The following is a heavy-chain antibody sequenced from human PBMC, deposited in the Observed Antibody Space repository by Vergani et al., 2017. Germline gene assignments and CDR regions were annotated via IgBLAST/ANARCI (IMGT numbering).Heavy chain of an antibody. CDR2: IIPIFGTA. Sequence: QVQLVQSGAEVKKPGSSVKVSCKASGGTFSSYAISWVRQAPGQGLEWMGRIIPIFGTANYAQKFQGRVTITADESTSTAYMELSSLRSEDTAVYYCAREGKKYYYDSSGPNWFDPWGQGTLVTVSS. CDR3: AREGKKYYYDSSGPNWFDP. V-gene: IGHV1-69*18. CDR1: GGTFSSYA. D-gene: IGHD3-22*01. J-gene: IGHJ5*02.